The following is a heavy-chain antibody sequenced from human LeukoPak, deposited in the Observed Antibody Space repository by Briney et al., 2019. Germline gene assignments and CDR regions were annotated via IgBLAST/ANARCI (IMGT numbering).Heavy chain of an antibody. V-gene: IGHV4-59*01. Sequence: SETLSLTCTVSGGSISSYWWSWIRQLPGKGLEWIGYVYYSGSAHYNPSLKSRVTISVDTSKSQFSLKMSSVTAADTAVYYCASAIFVENAFDIWGQGTMVTVSS. CDR2: VYYSGSA. CDR1: GGSISSYW. CDR3: ASAIFVENAFDI. J-gene: IGHJ3*02. D-gene: IGHD3-3*01.